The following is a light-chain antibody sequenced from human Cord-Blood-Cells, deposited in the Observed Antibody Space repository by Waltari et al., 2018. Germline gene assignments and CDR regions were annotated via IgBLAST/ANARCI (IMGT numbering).Light chain of an antibody. CDR2: GAS. V-gene: IGKV3-15*01. CDR3: QQYNNWPRT. Sequence: EIVMTQSPAPLSVSPGDRATLSCRASHGVGSTLAWYQQKPGQAPRLLIYGASTRATGIPARFSGSGSGTEFTLTISSLQSEDFAVYYCQQYNNWPRTFGQGTKVEIK. J-gene: IGKJ1*01. CDR1: HGVGST.